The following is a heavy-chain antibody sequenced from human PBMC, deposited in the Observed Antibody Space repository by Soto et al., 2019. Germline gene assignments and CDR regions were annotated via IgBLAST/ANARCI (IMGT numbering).Heavy chain of an antibody. CDR2: ISGGGDAA. Sequence: EVQVLESGGGLVQPGGSLRLSCAGSGFTFIDYAMNWVRQAPEKGLEWVSSISGGGDAAFFPDSVRGRFTISRDNSKNTVTLQMNSLGVDDTAVYYCARKILGSTTRPNYWYFDLWGRGTLVTLSS. CDR1: GFTFIDYA. D-gene: IGHD7-27*01. J-gene: IGHJ2*01. CDR3: ARKILGSTTRPNYWYFDL. V-gene: IGHV3-23*01.